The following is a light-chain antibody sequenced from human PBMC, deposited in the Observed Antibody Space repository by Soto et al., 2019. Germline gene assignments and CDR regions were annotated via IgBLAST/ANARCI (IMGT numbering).Light chain of an antibody. Sequence: QSVLTQPPSVSGAPGQRVTISCTGSSSNIGAGYDVHWYQQLPGTAPKLLIYGNSNRPSGVPDRFSGSKSGTSASLAIIGLQAEDEADYYCQSYDSSRWVFGGGTKLTVL. V-gene: IGLV1-40*01. CDR3: QSYDSSRWV. CDR1: SSNIGAGYD. CDR2: GNS. J-gene: IGLJ3*02.